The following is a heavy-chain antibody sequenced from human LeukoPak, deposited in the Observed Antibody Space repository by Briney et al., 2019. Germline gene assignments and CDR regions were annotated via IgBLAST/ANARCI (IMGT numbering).Heavy chain of an antibody. Sequence: GGSLRLSCAASGFTFSSYEMNWVRQAPGKGLEWVSYISSSGSTIYYADSVKGRFTISRDNAKNSVYLQMNSLRAEDMAVYYCARGAGYCSGGSCYGNCYFDYLVQGTLVTVSS. V-gene: IGHV3-48*03. CDR2: ISSSGSTI. D-gene: IGHD2-15*01. CDR1: GFTFSSYE. CDR3: ARGAGYCSGGSCYGNCYFDY. J-gene: IGHJ4*02.